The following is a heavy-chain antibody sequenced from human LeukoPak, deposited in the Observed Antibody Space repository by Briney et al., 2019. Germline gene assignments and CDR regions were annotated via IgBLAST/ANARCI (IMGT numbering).Heavy chain of an antibody. J-gene: IGHJ3*02. D-gene: IGHD2-8*01. Sequence: GGSLRLSCAASGFTFSSYAMSWVRQAPGKGLEWVSAISGSGGSTYYADSVKGRFTISRDNSKNTLYLQMSSLRAEDTAVYYCAKVLGYCTNGVCFRAFDIWGQGTMVTVSS. CDR3: AKVLGYCTNGVCFRAFDI. CDR1: GFTFSSYA. V-gene: IGHV3-23*01. CDR2: ISGSGGST.